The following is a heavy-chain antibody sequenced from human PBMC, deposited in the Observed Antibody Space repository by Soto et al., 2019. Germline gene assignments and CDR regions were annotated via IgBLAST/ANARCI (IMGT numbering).Heavy chain of an antibody. CDR3: ARDRGYYGSGSGMDV. V-gene: IGHV4-34*01. J-gene: IGHJ6*02. Sequence: QVQLQQWGAGLLKPSETLSLTCAVYGGSFSGYYWSWIRQPPGQGLEWIGEINHSGSTNYNPSLKSRVTISVDTSKNQFSLKLSSVTAADTAVYYCARDRGYYGSGSGMDVWGQGTTVTVSS. D-gene: IGHD3-10*01. CDR1: GGSFSGYY. CDR2: INHSGST.